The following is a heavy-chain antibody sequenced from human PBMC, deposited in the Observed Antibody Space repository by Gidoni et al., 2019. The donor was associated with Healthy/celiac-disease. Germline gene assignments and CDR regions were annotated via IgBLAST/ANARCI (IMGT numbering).Heavy chain of an antibody. D-gene: IGHD6-6*01. J-gene: IGHJ6*02. CDR1: GFTFSSYA. V-gene: IGHV3-13*01. Sequence: EVQLVESGGGLVQPGGSLRLSCAASGFTFSSYAMHCVRQAPGKGLEWVSAIGTAGDTYYPGSVKGRFTISRENAKNSLYLQMNSLRAGDTAVYYCARAGTGYSSSGSTFYYYYGMDVWGQGTTVTVSS. CDR2: IGTAGDT. CDR3: ARAGTGYSSSGSTFYYYYGMDV.